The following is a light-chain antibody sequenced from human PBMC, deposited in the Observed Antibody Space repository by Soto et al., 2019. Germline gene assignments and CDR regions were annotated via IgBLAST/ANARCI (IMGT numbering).Light chain of an antibody. CDR2: KAS. CDR1: QTISSW. Sequence: TQSPSTLSGSVGYRFTITCRARQTISSWLAWYQQKPGKAPKLLIYKASTLKSGVPSRFSGSGSGTEFTLTISSLQPDDFATYYCQHYNSYSEAFGQGTKVDIK. J-gene: IGKJ1*01. V-gene: IGKV1-5*03. CDR3: QHYNSYSEA.